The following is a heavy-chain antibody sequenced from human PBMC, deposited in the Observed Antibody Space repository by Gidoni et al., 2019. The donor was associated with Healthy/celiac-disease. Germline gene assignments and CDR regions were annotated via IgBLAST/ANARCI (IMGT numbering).Heavy chain of an antibody. V-gene: IGHV3-21*01. CDR3: ARDLQWELLGSDYYYMDV. CDR2: ISSSSSYI. J-gene: IGHJ6*03. Sequence: EVQLVESGGGLVKPGGSLRLSCAASGFTFSSHSMNWVRQAPGKGLGWVSSISSSSSYIYYADSVKGRFTISRDNAKNSLYLQMNSLRAEDTAVYYCARDLQWELLGSDYYYMDVWGKGTTVTVSS. D-gene: IGHD1-26*01. CDR1: GFTFSSHS.